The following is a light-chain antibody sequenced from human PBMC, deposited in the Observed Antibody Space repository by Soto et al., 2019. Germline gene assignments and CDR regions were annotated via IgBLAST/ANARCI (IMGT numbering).Light chain of an antibody. CDR3: QQYKSFYLN. V-gene: IGKV1-5*03. CDR2: KTS. CDR1: QSINNW. J-gene: IGKJ4*01. Sequence: DIQMTQSPSTLSASVGDRVTITCRASQSINNWLAWYQQKPGKAPKLLIYKTSDLESGVPSRFSGSRSGTEFSLTISSLQPDDFETYYCQQYKSFYLNFGGGTKGNIX.